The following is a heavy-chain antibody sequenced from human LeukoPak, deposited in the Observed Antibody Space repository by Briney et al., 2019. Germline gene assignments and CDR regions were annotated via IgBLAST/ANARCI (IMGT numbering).Heavy chain of an antibody. CDR1: GFTFSNYW. D-gene: IGHD3-10*01. Sequence: GGSLRLSCAASGFTFSNYWMNWVRQAPGKGLVWISRINSDGSSTSYADSVKGRFTISRDNSKNTLYLQMNSLRAEDTAVYYCARELRERGSGSYYKRSFDYWGQGTLVTVSS. CDR2: INSDGSST. J-gene: IGHJ4*02. V-gene: IGHV3-74*01. CDR3: ARELRERGSGSYYKRSFDY.